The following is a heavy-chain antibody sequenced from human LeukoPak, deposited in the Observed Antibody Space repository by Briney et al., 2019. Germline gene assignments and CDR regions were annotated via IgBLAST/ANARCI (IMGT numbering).Heavy chain of an antibody. CDR2: INTDGTNT. V-gene: IGHV3-74*01. CDR1: GYTFTNYW. D-gene: IGHD3-16*01. J-gene: IGHJ5*02. CDR3: ARDRGINWFDP. Sequence: GGSLRLSCAASGYTFTNYWMHWVRQAPGEGLVWVSRINTDGTNTIYADSVRGRFTVSRENAKNTLYLQMDSLRAEETAVYYCARDRGINWFDPWGQGTLVAVSS.